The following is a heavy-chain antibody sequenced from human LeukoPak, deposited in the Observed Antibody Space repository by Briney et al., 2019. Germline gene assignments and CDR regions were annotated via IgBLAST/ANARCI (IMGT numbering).Heavy chain of an antibody. CDR3: ARDGAYRSGGGYYFDY. CDR2: IYYSGST. CDR1: GGSISSYY. Sequence: PSETLSLTCTVSGGSISSYYWSWIRQPPGKGLEWIGYIYYSGSTNYNPSLKSRVTISVDTSKNQFPLKLSSVTAADTAVYYCARDGAYRSGGGYYFDYWGQGTLVTVSS. J-gene: IGHJ4*02. D-gene: IGHD6-19*01. V-gene: IGHV4-59*01.